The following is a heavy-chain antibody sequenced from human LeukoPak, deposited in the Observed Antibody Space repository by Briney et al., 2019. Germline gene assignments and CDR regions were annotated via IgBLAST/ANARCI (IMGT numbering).Heavy chain of an antibody. CDR3: AREKYYYDSSGYGDAFDF. D-gene: IGHD3-22*01. Sequence: SVKVSCKASGGTFSSYTISWVRQAPGQGLEWMGRIIPILGIANYAQKFQGRVTITADKSTSTAYMELSSLRSEDTVVYYCAREKYYYDSSGYGDAFDFWGQGTMVTVSS. CDR2: IIPILGIA. J-gene: IGHJ3*01. CDR1: GGTFSSYT. V-gene: IGHV1-69*04.